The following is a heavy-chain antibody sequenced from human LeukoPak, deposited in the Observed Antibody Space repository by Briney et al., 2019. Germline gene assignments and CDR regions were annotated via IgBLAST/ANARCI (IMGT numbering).Heavy chain of an antibody. CDR3: ARGGEDSSSWYVYFDL. J-gene: IGHJ2*01. Sequence: GSLRLSCAASGFTFSSYAMSWVRQPPGKGLEWIGEINHSGSTNYNPSLKSRVTISVDTSKNQFSLKLSSVTAADTAVYYCARGGEDSSSWYVYFDLWGRGTLVTVSS. V-gene: IGHV4-34*01. CDR2: INHSGST. CDR1: GFTFSSYA. D-gene: IGHD6-13*01.